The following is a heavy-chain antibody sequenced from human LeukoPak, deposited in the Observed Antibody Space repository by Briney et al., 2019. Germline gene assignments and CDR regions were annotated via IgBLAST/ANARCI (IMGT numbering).Heavy chain of an antibody. CDR3: GRDGDRGQLGGGHDAFDI. Sequence: GGSLRLSCAASGFTFSSYGMHWVRQAPGKGLEWVAVIWYDGSNKYYADSVKGRFTISRDNSKNTLYLQMNSLRVEDTAVYYCGRDGDRGQLGGGHDAFDIWGQGTMVTVSS. CDR1: GFTFSSYG. V-gene: IGHV3-33*01. D-gene: IGHD6-6*01. J-gene: IGHJ3*02. CDR2: IWYDGSNK.